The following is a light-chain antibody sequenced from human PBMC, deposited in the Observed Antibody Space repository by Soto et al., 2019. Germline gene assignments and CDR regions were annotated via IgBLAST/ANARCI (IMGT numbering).Light chain of an antibody. Sequence: EIVMTQSPATLSVSPGERATLSCSADQSVSGFLGWYQQKLGRAPRLLIHDTSNRAPGVPDRFSGSGSGTEFTLTISSLQSEDFAVYYCLQYNNWPPLTFGQGTRLEIK. CDR2: DTS. J-gene: IGKJ5*01. CDR1: QSVSGF. V-gene: IGKV3-15*01. CDR3: LQYNNWPPLT.